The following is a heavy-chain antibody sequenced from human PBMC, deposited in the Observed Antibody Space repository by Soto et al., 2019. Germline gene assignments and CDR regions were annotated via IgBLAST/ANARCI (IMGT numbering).Heavy chain of an antibody. D-gene: IGHD3-22*01. CDR3: AREKAGPLGSGYGFEI. Sequence: VKVPCKASRYTFPGNSIHWVRQAPGQGLECVRWMDPNNGDTSYAEKLQGRVTLPRDTSLTPAYMELNSLRSDDTAVYHCAREKAGPLGSGYGFEIWAQGTKVTVSS. J-gene: IGHJ3*02. CDR1: RYTFPGNS. CDR2: MDPNNGDT. V-gene: IGHV1-2*02.